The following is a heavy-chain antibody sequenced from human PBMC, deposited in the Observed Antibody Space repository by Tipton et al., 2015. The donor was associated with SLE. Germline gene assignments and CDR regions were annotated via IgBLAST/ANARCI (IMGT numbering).Heavy chain of an antibody. D-gene: IGHD5-12*01. Sequence: TLSLTCTVSGGSVSSVSYYWGWIRQPPGKGLEWIGSIYYSGSTYYNPSLKSRVTISVDTSKNQFSLKLSSVTAADTAVYYCSTVRYAYGMDVWGQGTSVTVSS. V-gene: IGHV4-39*01. CDR1: GGSVSSVSYY. CDR3: STVRYAYGMDV. CDR2: IYYSGST. J-gene: IGHJ6*02.